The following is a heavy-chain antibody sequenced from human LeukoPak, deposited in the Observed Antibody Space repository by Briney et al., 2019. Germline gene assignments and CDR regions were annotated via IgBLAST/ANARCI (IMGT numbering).Heavy chain of an antibody. CDR1: GFAFSSYS. J-gene: IGHJ4*02. Sequence: GGSLRLSCAASGFAFSSYSMNWVRQAPGKGLEWVSSINSSSSYIYYADSVKGRFTISRDNAKNSLYLQMNSLRAEDTAVYYCAIGKIVGARWGDYWGQGTLVTVSS. CDR2: INSSSSYI. CDR3: AIGKIVGARWGDY. V-gene: IGHV3-21*01. D-gene: IGHD1-26*01.